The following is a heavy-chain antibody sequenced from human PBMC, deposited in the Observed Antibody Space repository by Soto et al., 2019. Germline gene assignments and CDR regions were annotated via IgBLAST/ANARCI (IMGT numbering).Heavy chain of an antibody. J-gene: IGHJ4*02. Sequence: EVQLVESGGGLAQPGRSLRLSCTSSGFTFDHYAMTWFRQAPGKGLEWVGFITSRGYGGTTEYAASVQCRVTISRDDSKSIAYLQMDSLKTEDTAVYYCTGDPPNSYGSLTYPVDYWGQGALVTVSS. CDR2: ITSRGYGGTT. D-gene: IGHD5-18*01. CDR3: TGDPPNSYGSLTYPVDY. CDR1: GFTFDHYA. V-gene: IGHV3-49*03.